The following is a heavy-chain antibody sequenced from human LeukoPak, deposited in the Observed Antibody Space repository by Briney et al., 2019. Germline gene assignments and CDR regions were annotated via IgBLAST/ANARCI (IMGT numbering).Heavy chain of an antibody. V-gene: IGHV4-30-4*08. CDR2: IYYSGST. CDR1: GRSISSGDYY. CDR3: ARDKWERGLIDY. J-gene: IGHJ4*02. Sequence: SQTLSLTCTVSGRSISSGDYYWSWIRQPPGKGLEWIGYIYYSGSTYYNPSLKSRVTISVDTSKNQFSLKLSSVTAADTAVYYCARDKWERGLIDYWGQGTLVTVSS. D-gene: IGHD1-26*01.